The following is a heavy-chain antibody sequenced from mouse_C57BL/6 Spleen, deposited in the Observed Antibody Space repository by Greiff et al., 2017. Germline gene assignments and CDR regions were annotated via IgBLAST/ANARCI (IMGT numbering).Heavy chain of an antibody. CDR1: GFAFSDYG. Sequence: EVQVVESGGGLVKPGGSLKLSCAASGFAFSDYGMHWVRQAPEKGLEWVAYISSGSSTIYYADTVKGRFTISRDTAKNTLFLQMTSLRSEDAAMDYCARKVGYVGSSDYAMDYWGQGTSVTVSS. CDR3: ARKVGYVGSSDYAMDY. CDR2: ISSGSSTI. J-gene: IGHJ4*01. V-gene: IGHV5-17*01. D-gene: IGHD1-1*01.